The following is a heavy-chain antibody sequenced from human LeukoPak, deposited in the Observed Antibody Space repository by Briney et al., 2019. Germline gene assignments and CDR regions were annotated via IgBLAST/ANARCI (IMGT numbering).Heavy chain of an antibody. CDR2: ISAYKGNT. J-gene: IGHJ5*02. V-gene: IGHV1-18*01. CDR1: GYTFTIYG. Sequence: GASVIVSCKASGYTFTIYGISWVRQAPGQGLEWMGWISAYKGNTNYAQKLQGRVTMTTDTSTSTAYMELRSLRSDDTAVYYCARDPAIVVVPAAMVWFDPWGQGTLVTVSS. CDR3: ARDPAIVVVPAAMVWFDP. D-gene: IGHD2-2*01.